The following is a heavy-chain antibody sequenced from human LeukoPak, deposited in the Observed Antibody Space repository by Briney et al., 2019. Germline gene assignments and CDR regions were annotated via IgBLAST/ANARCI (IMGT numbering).Heavy chain of an antibody. Sequence: ASVKVSCKASGCTFTSYGISWVRQAPGQGLEWMGWISAYKGNTNYAQKLQGRVTMTTDTSTSTAYMELRSLRSDGTAVSYCAIRLRFGELGDWFDPWGQGALVSVSS. V-gene: IGHV1-18*01. D-gene: IGHD3-10*01. CDR3: AIRLRFGELGDWFDP. J-gene: IGHJ5*02. CDR2: ISAYKGNT. CDR1: GCTFTSYG.